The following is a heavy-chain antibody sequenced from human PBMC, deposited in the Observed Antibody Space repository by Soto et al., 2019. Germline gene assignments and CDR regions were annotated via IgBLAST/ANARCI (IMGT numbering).Heavy chain of an antibody. CDR1: GGIFTSYA. CDR2: IIPIFGTA. J-gene: IGHJ6*02. V-gene: IGHV1-69*01. D-gene: IGHD2-21*01. Sequence: QVQLVQSGAEVKKPGSSVKVSCKASGGIFTSYAFSWVRQAPGQGLEWMGGIIPIFGTARYAQKFQGRVTITADESRSTASMVLSSLRSDDTAVYYCSRGQYSTSYYYYCYGMDVWGQGTTVTVSS. CDR3: SRGQYSTSYYYYCYGMDV.